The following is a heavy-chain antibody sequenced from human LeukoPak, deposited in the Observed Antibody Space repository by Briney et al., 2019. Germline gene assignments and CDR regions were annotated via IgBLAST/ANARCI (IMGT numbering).Heavy chain of an antibody. D-gene: IGHD5-24*01. Sequence: SETLSLTCTVSGVSISSSSYYWGWIGQPPGKGLEWTGSIYYSGSTSYNPSLKSRVTISVDTSKNQFSLKLSSVTAADTALYYCARGIWEMATIPYWYFDIWGRGTLVTVSS. J-gene: IGHJ2*01. CDR3: ARGIWEMATIPYWYFDI. CDR1: GVSISSSSYY. V-gene: IGHV4-39*07. CDR2: IYYSGST.